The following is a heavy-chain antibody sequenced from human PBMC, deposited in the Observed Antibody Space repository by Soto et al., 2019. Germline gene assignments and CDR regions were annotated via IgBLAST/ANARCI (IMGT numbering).Heavy chain of an antibody. Sequence: VSGPTLVNPTQTLTLTCTFSGFSLSTSGMCEGWIRQPPGKALEWLARIDWDDDKYYSTSLKTRLTISKDTSKNQVVLTMTNMDPVDTATYYCARIVHSSAFNYVDYWGQGTLVTVSS. D-gene: IGHD3-22*01. V-gene: IGHV2-70*11. J-gene: IGHJ4*02. CDR2: IDWDDDK. CDR1: GFSLSTSGMC. CDR3: ARIVHSSAFNYVDY.